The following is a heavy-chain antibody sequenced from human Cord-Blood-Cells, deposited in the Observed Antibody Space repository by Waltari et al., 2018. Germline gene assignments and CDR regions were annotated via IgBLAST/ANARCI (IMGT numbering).Heavy chain of an antibody. J-gene: IGHJ6*02. D-gene: IGHD1-26*01. CDR1: GYTFTGYY. CDR2: NNPNSGGT. CDR3: ARGEARPGDSGSYGMDV. Sequence: QVQLVQSGAEVKKPGASVKVSCKASGYTFTGYYMHWVRQAPGQGLEWMGWNNPNSGGTNYAQKFQGWVTMTRDTSISTAYRELSRLRSDDTAVYYCARGEARPGDSGSYGMDVWGQGTTVTVSS. V-gene: IGHV1-2*04.